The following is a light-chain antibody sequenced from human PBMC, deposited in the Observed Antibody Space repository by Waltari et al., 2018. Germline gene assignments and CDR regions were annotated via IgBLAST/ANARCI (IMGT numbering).Light chain of an antibody. V-gene: IGKV1-5*03. CDR3: QQYNTYSGT. J-gene: IGKJ1*01. Sequence: DIQMTQSPSTLSASVGDRVTITCRASQSIGGYLAWYQQKPGKAPKLLMYKASSLESGAPSRFSGSGSETEFTLTISSLQPDDFATYYCQQYNTYSGTFGQGTTVEVK. CDR1: QSIGGY. CDR2: KAS.